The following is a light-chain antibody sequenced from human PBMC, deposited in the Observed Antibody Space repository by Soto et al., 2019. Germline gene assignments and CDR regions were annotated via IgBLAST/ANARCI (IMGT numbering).Light chain of an antibody. Sequence: DIQMTQSPSSLSASVGDRVTITCRAGQSTSIYVNWYQQKPGKAPKLLIYAASSLQSGVPARLSGSESGTDFTLTISSLQPEDFANYDCQQSYSTPYTFGQGTKLEIK. CDR2: AAS. V-gene: IGKV1-39*01. CDR3: QQSYSTPYT. CDR1: QSTSIY. J-gene: IGKJ2*01.